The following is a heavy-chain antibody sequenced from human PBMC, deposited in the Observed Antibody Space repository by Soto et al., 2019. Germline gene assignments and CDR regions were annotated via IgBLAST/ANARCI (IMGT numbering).Heavy chain of an antibody. J-gene: IGHJ4*01. Sequence: EVQLVESGGGVVKPGGSLRLSCAASGFTFTEVWMNWVRQAPGKGLEWVGRIKSSSDGGTTNYAAPVKGKFTISRDDSTSTLFLVMSGLEVEDTAVYFCTTSLGRGREPVDYWGQGTLVTVSS. V-gene: IGHV3-15*01. CDR1: GFTFTEVW. CDR2: IKSSSDGGTT. CDR3: TTSLGRGREPVDY. D-gene: IGHD1-1*01.